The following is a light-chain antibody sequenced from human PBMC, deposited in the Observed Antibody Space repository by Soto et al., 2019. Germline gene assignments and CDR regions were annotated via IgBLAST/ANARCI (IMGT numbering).Light chain of an antibody. V-gene: IGLV2-23*02. CDR1: RSNVGSYNF. Sequence: QSALTQPASVSGSPGQSIDISCTGTRSNVGSYNFVSWHQQHPGKAPKLIIFEVTNRASGVSTRFSGSKSGNTASLTISGLQADDEADYFCCSYAGNSTVVFGGGTKLTVL. CDR2: EVT. J-gene: IGLJ3*02. CDR3: CSYAGNSTVV.